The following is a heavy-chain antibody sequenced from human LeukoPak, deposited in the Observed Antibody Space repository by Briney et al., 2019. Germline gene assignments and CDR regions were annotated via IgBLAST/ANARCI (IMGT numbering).Heavy chain of an antibody. CDR3: AKIARRATIRDYLDY. D-gene: IGHD5-24*01. CDR1: GFTFSSYA. V-gene: IGHV3-23*01. CDR2: ISGSGGST. J-gene: IGHJ4*02. Sequence: GGSLRLSCAASGFTFSSYAMSWVRQAPGKGLERVSAISGSGGSTYYADSVKGRFTISRDNSKNTLYLQMNSLRAEDTAVYYCAKIARRATIRDYLDYWGQGTLVTVSS.